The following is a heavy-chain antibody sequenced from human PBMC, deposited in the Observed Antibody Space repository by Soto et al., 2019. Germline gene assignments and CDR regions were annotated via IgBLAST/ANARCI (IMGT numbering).Heavy chain of an antibody. V-gene: IGHV4-39*01. CDR1: GGSISSSSYY. D-gene: IGHD6-19*01. Sequence: SETLSLTCTVSGGSISSSSYYWGWVRQPPGKGLEWVGSINYSGSTYYNPSLKSRVAISGDTSKHQFSLKLSSVTAADTAVYYCATARAVAGQPGWSVYFDYWGQGTLVTVSS. CDR3: ATARAVAGQPGWSVYFDY. CDR2: INYSGST. J-gene: IGHJ4*02.